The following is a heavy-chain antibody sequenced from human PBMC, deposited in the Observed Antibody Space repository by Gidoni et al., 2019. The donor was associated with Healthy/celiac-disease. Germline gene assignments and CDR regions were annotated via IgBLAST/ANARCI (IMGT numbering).Heavy chain of an antibody. CDR1: GFTFSSCE. D-gene: IGHD5-12*01. V-gene: IGHV3-48*03. J-gene: IGHJ4*02. CDR2: ISSSGSTI. Sequence: EVQLVESGGRLVPPGGSLRLSCAASGFTFSSCEMNWVRQAPGKGLEWVSSISSSGSTIYDADTVKGRFTISRDNAKNSLYLQMNSLRAEDTAVYYCASDDSGYDRFEWGIDYWGQGTLVTVSS. CDR3: ASDDSGYDRFEWGIDY.